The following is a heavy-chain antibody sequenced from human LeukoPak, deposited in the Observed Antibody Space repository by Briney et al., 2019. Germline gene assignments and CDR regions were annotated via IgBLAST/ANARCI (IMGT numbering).Heavy chain of an antibody. CDR1: GYTFTSYY. D-gene: IGHD6-13*01. J-gene: IGHJ4*02. CDR3: ARAVRSKGSSSWTGNGRDY. CDR2: ISPSGGST. V-gene: IGHV1-46*01. Sequence: ASVKVSCKASGYTFTSYYMHWVRQAPGQGLEWMGIISPSGGSTSYAQKFQGRVTMTRDTSTSTVYMELSSLRSEDTAVYYCARAVRSKGSSSWTGNGRDYWGQGTLVTVSS.